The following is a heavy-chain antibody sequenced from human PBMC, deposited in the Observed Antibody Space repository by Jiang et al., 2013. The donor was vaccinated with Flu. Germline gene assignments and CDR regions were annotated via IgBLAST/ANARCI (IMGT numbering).Heavy chain of an antibody. J-gene: IGHJ6*02. D-gene: IGHD3-9*01. CDR1: GFSLSTSGMC. CDR3: ARTPRYDILTGYYGFYYYYGMDV. V-gene: IGHV2-70*01. CDR2: IDWDDDK. Sequence: TLTLTCTFSGFSLSTSGMCVSWIRQPPGKALEWLALIDWDDDKYYSTSLKTRLTISKDTSKNQVVLTMTNMDPVDTATYYCARTPRYDILTGYYGFYYYYGMDVWGQGTTVTVSS.